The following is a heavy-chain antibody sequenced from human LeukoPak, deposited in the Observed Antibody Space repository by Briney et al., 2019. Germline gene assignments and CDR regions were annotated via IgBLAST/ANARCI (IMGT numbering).Heavy chain of an antibody. CDR3: ARGFDAYYFDY. J-gene: IGHJ4*02. CDR2: IIPILGIA. CDR1: GGTFSSYT. Sequence: SVKLSCKASGGTFSSYTISWVRQAPGQGLEWMGRIIPILGIATYAQKFQGRVTITSDKSTNTAYMQLSSLRSEDTAAYYCARGFDAYYFDYWGQGTLVTVSS. V-gene: IGHV1-69*02. D-gene: IGHD3-10*01.